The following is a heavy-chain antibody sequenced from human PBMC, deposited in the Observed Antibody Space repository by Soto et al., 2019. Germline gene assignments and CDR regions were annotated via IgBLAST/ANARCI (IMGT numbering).Heavy chain of an antibody. D-gene: IGHD1-26*01. CDR2: IYYSGST. Sequence: PSETLSLTCTVSGGSISSYYWSWIRQPPGKGLEWIGYIYYSGSTNYNPSLKSRVTISVDTSKNQFSLKLSSVTAADTAVYYCARDGYSGTHYGDWAQGTLVTVSS. V-gene: IGHV4-59*01. CDR3: ARDGYSGTHYGD. CDR1: GGSISSYY. J-gene: IGHJ4*02.